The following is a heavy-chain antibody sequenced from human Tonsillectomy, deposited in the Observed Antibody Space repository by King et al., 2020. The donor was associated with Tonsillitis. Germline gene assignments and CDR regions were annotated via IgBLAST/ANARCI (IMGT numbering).Heavy chain of an antibody. Sequence: VQLVESGGGLVQPGGSLRLSCAASGFTFSSYSMNWVRQAPGKGLEWISYITSTTNSIYYADSVRGRFTISRDKAKNSLYLQMNSLRAEDTAVYFCARGEQYFDFWSGYNYFDAWGQGTLVTVSS. CDR3: ARGEQYFDFWSGYNYFDA. CDR2: ITSTTNSI. J-gene: IGHJ4*02. D-gene: IGHD3-3*01. V-gene: IGHV3-48*01. CDR1: GFTFSSYS.